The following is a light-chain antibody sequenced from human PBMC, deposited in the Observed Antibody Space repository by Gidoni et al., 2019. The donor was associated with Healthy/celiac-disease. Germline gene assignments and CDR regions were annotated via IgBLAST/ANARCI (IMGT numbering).Light chain of an antibody. CDR1: SSDVGGYNY. J-gene: IGLJ2*01. CDR2: DVS. Sequence: QSALTQPRSVSGSPGQSFTISCTGTSSDVGGYNYVSWYQQHPGKAPKLMIYDVSKRPSGVPDRFSGSKSGNTASLTISGLQAEDEADYYCCSYAGSYTLPDVVFGGGTKLTVL. CDR3: CSYAGSYTLPDVV. V-gene: IGLV2-11*01.